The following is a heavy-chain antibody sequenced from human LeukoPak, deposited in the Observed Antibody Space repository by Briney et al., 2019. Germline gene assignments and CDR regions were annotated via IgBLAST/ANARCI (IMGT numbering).Heavy chain of an antibody. CDR3: AREAVAGTGFDY. V-gene: IGHV1-69*13. CDR2: IIPIFGTA. J-gene: IGHJ4*02. D-gene: IGHD6-19*01. CDR1: GGTFSSYA. Sequence: SVKVSCKASGGTFSSYAISWVRQAPGHGLEWMGGIIPIFGTANYAQKFQGRVTITADESTSTAYMELSSLRSEDTAVYYCAREAVAGTGFDYWGQGTLVTVSS.